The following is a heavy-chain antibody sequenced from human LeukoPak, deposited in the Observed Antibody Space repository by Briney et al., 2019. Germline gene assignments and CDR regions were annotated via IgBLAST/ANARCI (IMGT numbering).Heavy chain of an antibody. Sequence: GGSLRLSCAASGFAFNFYAMSWVRQAPGKGLEWVSAISGSGGSTYYADSVKGRFTISRDNSKNTLYLQMNSLRAEDTAVYYCAKAGYCSGGSCYSVDYWGQGTLVTVSS. D-gene: IGHD2-15*01. CDR3: AKAGYCSGGSCYSVDY. CDR2: ISGSGGST. CDR1: GFAFNFYA. V-gene: IGHV3-23*01. J-gene: IGHJ4*02.